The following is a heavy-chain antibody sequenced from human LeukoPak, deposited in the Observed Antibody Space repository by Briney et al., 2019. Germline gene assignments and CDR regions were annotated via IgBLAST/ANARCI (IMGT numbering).Heavy chain of an antibody. CDR1: GFTFNNYA. D-gene: IGHD3-22*01. CDR2: ISGSGDST. V-gene: IGHV3-23*01. CDR3: AKDRVAYYYDSSGRSDY. J-gene: IGHJ4*02. Sequence: GGSLRLSCAASGFTFNNYAMSWFRQAPGKGLEWVSAISGSGDSTYADSVKGRSTISRDNSKNTLYLQMNSLRAEDTAVYYCAKDRVAYYYDSSGRSDYWGQGTLVTVSS.